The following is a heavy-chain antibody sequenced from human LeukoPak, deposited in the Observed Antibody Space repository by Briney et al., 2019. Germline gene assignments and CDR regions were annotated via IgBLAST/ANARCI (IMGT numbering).Heavy chain of an antibody. D-gene: IGHD3-22*01. V-gene: IGHV4-34*01. CDR2: INHSGST. CDR3: ARHSGYYYARDAFDI. CDR1: GGSFSGYY. Sequence: SETLSLTCAVYGGSFSGYYWSWIRQPPGKGLEWIGEINHSGSTNYNPSLKSRVTISVDTSKNQFSLKLSSVTAADTAVYYCARHSGYYYARDAFDIWGQGTLVTVSS. J-gene: IGHJ3*02.